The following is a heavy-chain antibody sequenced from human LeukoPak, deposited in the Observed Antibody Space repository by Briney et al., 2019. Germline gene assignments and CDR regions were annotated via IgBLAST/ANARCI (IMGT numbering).Heavy chain of an antibody. J-gene: IGHJ4*02. CDR3: ARDSYQLLFGYFDY. D-gene: IGHD2-2*01. V-gene: IGHV3-30-3*01. Sequence: GRSLRLSCAASGFTFSSYAMHWVRQAPGKGLEWVAVISYDGSNKYYADSVKGRFTISRDNSKNTLYLQMNSLRAEDTAVYYCARDSYQLLFGYFDYWGQGTLVTVSS. CDR2: ISYDGSNK. CDR1: GFTFSSYA.